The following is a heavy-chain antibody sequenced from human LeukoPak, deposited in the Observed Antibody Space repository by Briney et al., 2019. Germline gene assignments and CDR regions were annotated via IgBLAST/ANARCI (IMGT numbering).Heavy chain of an antibody. CDR3: ARVLSGSYSFDY. Sequence: GGSLGLSCAASGFTFSSYSMNWVRQAPGKGLEWVSSISSSSSYIYYADSVKGRFTISRDNAKNSLYLQMNSLRAEDTAVYYCARVLSGSYSFDYWGQGTLVTVSS. J-gene: IGHJ4*02. CDR1: GFTFSSYS. CDR2: ISSSSSYI. V-gene: IGHV3-21*01. D-gene: IGHD1-26*01.